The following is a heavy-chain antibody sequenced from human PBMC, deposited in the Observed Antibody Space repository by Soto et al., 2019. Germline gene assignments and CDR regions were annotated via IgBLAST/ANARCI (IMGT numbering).Heavy chain of an antibody. Sequence: QVQLVQSGAEVKKPGSSVKVSCKASGGTFSSYAISWVRQAPGQGLEWMGGIIPIFGTANYAQKFQGRVTITAXXSXSXXYMELSSLRSEDTAVYYCARGPPHIVGATTGWFDPWGQGTLVTVSS. CDR2: IIPIFGTA. CDR1: GGTFSSYA. D-gene: IGHD1-26*01. J-gene: IGHJ5*02. V-gene: IGHV1-69*12. CDR3: ARGPPHIVGATTGWFDP.